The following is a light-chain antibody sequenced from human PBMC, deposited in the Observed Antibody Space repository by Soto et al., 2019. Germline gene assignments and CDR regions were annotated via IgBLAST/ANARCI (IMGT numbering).Light chain of an antibody. J-gene: IGKJ1*01. V-gene: IGKV1-5*03. CDR1: QSISSW. CDR3: QQYNNYLWT. CDR2: KAS. Sequence: DIQMTQSASTLSAPVGDRVTITCRASQSISSWLDWYQQRPGKAPKLLIYKASSLESGVPSRFSGSGSGTEFTLTISSLQPDDFATYYCQQYNNYLWTFGQGTKVEIK.